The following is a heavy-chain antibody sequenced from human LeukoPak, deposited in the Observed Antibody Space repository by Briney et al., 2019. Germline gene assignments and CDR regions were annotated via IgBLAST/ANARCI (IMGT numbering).Heavy chain of an antibody. CDR3: ARGQFRYYYGSGRRTRVGWFDP. CDR2: TNPNSGNT. Sequence: ASVKVCCKASGYTFTSYAINWVRQAAGQGLEWMGWTNPNSGNTGYAQKFQGRVTMTRSTSISTAYMELSSLRSEDTAVYYCARGQFRYYYGSGRRTRVGWFDPRGQGTLVTVSS. J-gene: IGHJ5*02. CDR1: GYTFTSYA. D-gene: IGHD3-10*01. V-gene: IGHV1-8*01.